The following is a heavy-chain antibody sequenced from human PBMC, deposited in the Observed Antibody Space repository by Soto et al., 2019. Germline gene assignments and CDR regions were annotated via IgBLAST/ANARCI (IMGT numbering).Heavy chain of an antibody. CDR2: IYPGDHET. D-gene: IGHD6-13*01. Sequence: GESLKISCQSSGYTFSNFWIGWVRQMPGKGLEWMGIIYPGDHETRYSPSFHGKVTISADRSINTAYLQWNSLEASDTAFYFCARSPRSSPYFDYWGQGALVNVS. CDR3: ARSPRSSPYFDY. J-gene: IGHJ4*02. V-gene: IGHV5-51*01. CDR1: GYTFSNFW.